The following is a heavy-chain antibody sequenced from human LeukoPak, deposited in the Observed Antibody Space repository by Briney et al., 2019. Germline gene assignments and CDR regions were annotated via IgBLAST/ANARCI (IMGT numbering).Heavy chain of an antibody. J-gene: IGHJ4*02. CDR3: ARELAYCGGDCYFADY. Sequence: ASVKVSCKASGYTFDSYGIRWMRQAPGQWLEWMGWISAYNGNTNYAQKLQGRVTMTTDTSTSTAYMELRSLRSDDTAVYYCARELAYCGGDCYFADYWGQGTLVTVSS. D-gene: IGHD2-21*02. CDR2: ISAYNGNT. CDR1: GYTFDSYG. V-gene: IGHV1-18*01.